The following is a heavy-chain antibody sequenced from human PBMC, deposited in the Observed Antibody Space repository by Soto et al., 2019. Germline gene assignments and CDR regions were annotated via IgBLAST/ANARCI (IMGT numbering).Heavy chain of an antibody. V-gene: IGHV3-66*01. CDR3: ARYEGGYDQSIVFDY. J-gene: IGHJ4*02. Sequence: QPGGSLRLSCAASGFTVSSNYMSWVRQAPGKGLEWVSVIYSGGSTYYADSVKGRFTISRDNSKNTLYLQMNSLRAEDTAVYYCARYEGGYDQSIVFDYWGQGTLVTVSS. CDR2: IYSGGST. CDR1: GFTVSSNY. D-gene: IGHD5-12*01.